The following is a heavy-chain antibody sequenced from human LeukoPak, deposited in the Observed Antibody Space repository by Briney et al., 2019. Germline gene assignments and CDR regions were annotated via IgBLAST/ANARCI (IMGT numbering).Heavy chain of an antibody. D-gene: IGHD4-17*01. CDR1: GFTFRNYW. CDR3: ERDKSYGDSEDY. V-gene: IGHV3-7*05. Sequence: GGSLRLSCAASGFTFRNYWMSWVRQAPGKGLEWVANINQDGSEKYYVDSVKGRFTISRDNAKTSLYLQMNTLRAEDTAAYYCERDKSYGDSEDYWGQGTLVTVSS. J-gene: IGHJ4*02. CDR2: INQDGSEK.